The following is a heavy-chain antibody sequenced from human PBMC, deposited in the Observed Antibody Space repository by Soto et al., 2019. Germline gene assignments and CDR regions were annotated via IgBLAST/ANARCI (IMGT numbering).Heavy chain of an antibody. CDR1: GFTFSASA. CDR2: ITGSGYST. J-gene: IGHJ4*02. D-gene: IGHD1-7*01. Sequence: EVQLLESGGDLVQPGGSLRLSCVASGFTFSASAMNWVRQAPGKGLEWVSSITGSGYSTYYADSVKGRFTISRDNCKRTLYLQMNSLRAEDTAIYYCAKGTNWNYHYWGQGTLVTVSS. CDR3: AKGTNWNYHY. V-gene: IGHV3-23*01.